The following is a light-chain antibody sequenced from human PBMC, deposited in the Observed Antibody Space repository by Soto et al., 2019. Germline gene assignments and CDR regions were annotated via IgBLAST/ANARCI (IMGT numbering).Light chain of an antibody. CDR2: DAS. J-gene: IGKJ1*01. Sequence: EIVLTQSPGTLSLSPGERATLSCRASQSVSRTYLAWYQQKPGQAPRPLIYDASNRATGFPDRFSGSGSGTDFTLTISRLEPEDFAVYYCQQYGTSPPTFGQGTKVDIK. CDR3: QQYGTSPPT. CDR1: QSVSRTY. V-gene: IGKV3-20*01.